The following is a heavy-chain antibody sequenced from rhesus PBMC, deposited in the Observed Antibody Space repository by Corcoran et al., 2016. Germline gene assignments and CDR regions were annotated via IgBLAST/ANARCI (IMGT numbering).Heavy chain of an antibody. CDR1: GGSIRSNA. CDR3: TRDMPPRDS. Sequence: QVQLQESGPGLVKPSETLSLTCAVSGGSIRSNALSWLRQPPGKGLEWIGRISGSGGRTDYNPSLTSRVTISTDTSKNQFSLKLSSVTAADTAAYYCTRDMPPRDSWGQGGLVTVSS. J-gene: IGHJ4*01. CDR2: ISGSGGRT. V-gene: IGHV4-173*01. D-gene: IGHD2-2*01.